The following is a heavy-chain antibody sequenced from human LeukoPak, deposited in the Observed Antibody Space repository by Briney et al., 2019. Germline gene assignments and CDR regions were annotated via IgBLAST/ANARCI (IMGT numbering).Heavy chain of an antibody. CDR3: AKDQPGYSSGWYPDYYYYMDV. D-gene: IGHD6-19*01. CDR1: GFTFSSYA. J-gene: IGHJ6*03. V-gene: IGHV3-23*01. CDR2: ISGSGGST. Sequence: PGGSLRLSCAASGFTFSSYAMSWVRQAPGKGLEWVSAISGSGGSTYYADSVKGRFTISRDNSKNTLYLQMNSLRAEDTAVYYCAKDQPGYSSGWYPDYYYYMDVWGKGTTVTVSS.